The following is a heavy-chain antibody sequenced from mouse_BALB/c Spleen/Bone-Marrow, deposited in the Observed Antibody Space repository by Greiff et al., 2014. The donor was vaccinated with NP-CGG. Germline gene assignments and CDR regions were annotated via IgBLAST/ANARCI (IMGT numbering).Heavy chain of an antibody. CDR3: ARHDYDWFAY. D-gene: IGHD2-4*01. V-gene: IGHV5-9-2*01. Sequence: DVKLGESGGGLVKPGGALELSCAASGFNFSSYGMSWGCPTPGKRVGWVASISGGGSYTYFPDSVKGRITISRDNAKNNLYLQMSSLRSEDTALYYCARHDYDWFAYWGQGTLVTVSA. J-gene: IGHJ3*01. CDR2: ISGGGSYT. CDR1: GFNFSSYG.